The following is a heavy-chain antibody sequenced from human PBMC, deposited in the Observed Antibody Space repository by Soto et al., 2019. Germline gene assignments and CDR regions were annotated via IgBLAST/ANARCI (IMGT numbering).Heavy chain of an antibody. V-gene: IGHV4-59*01. Sequence: SETLSLTCTVSGGAISSYYWSWIRQPPGKGLEWIGYIYYSGSTNYNPSLKSRVTISVDTSKNQFSLKLSSVTAADTAVYYCARDRGDGYYLYYWGQGTLVTVSS. J-gene: IGHJ4*02. CDR2: IYYSGST. CDR3: ARDRGDGYYLYY. CDR1: GGAISSYY. D-gene: IGHD1-26*01.